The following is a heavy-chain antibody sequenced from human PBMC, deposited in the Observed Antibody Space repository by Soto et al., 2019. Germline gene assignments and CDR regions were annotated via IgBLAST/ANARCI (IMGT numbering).Heavy chain of an antibody. D-gene: IGHD1-1*01. CDR2: ISAHNGNT. V-gene: IGHV1-18*01. CDR1: GYDFTTYG. J-gene: IGHJ4*02. CDR3: ARGRYGDY. Sequence: QVHLVQSGAEVKKSGASVKVSCKGSGYDFTTYGITWVRQAPGQGLEWMAWISAHNGNTDYAQKLQGRVTLTRDTTTSTENMELRSLRSDDTAVYYCARGRYGDYWGQGALVTVSS.